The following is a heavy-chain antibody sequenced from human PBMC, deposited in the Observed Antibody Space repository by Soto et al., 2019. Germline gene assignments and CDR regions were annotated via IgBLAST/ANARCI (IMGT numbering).Heavy chain of an antibody. CDR1: GFTFRSFA. CDR2: ITLSGAT. V-gene: IGHV3-23*01. CDR3: GKGPEVPGRGLDY. Sequence: PGGSLRLSCAASGFTFRSFAMAWVRQAAGKGLEWVSTITLSGATAYADSVKGRFIISRDNSKNTLYLQMHSLTVEDTGVYYCGKGPEVPGRGLDYWGQGSLVTVSS. J-gene: IGHJ4*02.